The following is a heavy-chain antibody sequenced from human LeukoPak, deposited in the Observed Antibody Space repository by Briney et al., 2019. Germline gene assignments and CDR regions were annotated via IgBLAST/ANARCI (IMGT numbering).Heavy chain of an antibody. CDR1: GFTFSNAW. V-gene: IGHV3-15*01. CDR3: TTDGGYSYGFNWFDP. CDR2: IKSKTDGGTT. Sequence: GGSLRLSCAASGFTFSNAWMSWVRQAPGKGLEWVGRIKSKTDGGTTDYAAPVKGRFTISRDDSKNTLYLQMNSLKTEDTAVYYCTTDGGYSYGFNWFDPWGQGTLVTVSS. D-gene: IGHD5-18*01. J-gene: IGHJ5*02.